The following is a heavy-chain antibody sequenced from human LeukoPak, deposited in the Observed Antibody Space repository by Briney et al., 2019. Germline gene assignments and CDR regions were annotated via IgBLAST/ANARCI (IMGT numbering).Heavy chain of an antibody. Sequence: GGSLRLSCAASGFTFSSYAMSWVRQAPGKGLEWVSAISGSGGSTYYADSVKGRFTISRDNSKNTLYLQMYSLRAGDTAVYYCAKDLPKIVVVPAAQEHWGQGTLVTVSS. V-gene: IGHV3-23*01. CDR3: AKDLPKIVVVPAAQEH. J-gene: IGHJ1*01. CDR2: ISGSGGST. D-gene: IGHD2-2*01. CDR1: GFTFSSYA.